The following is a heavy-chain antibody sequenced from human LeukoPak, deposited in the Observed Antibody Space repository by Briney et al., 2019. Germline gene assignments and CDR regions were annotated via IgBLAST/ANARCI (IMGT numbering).Heavy chain of an antibody. J-gene: IGHJ6*02. D-gene: IGHD1/OR15-1a*01. Sequence: SETLSLTCTVSGGSISSSSYYWGWIRQPPGKGLEWIGSIYYSGSTYYNPSLKSRVTISVDTSKNQFSLKLSSVTAADMAVYYCARHVGQNKYYYYYGMDVWGQGTTVTVSS. CDR1: GGSISSSSYY. V-gene: IGHV4-39*01. CDR3: ARHVGQNKYYYYYGMDV. CDR2: IYYSGST.